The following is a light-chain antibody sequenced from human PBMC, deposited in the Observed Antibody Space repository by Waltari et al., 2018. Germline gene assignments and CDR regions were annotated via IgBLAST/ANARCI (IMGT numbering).Light chain of an antibody. V-gene: IGKV4-1*01. J-gene: IGKJ1*01. CDR1: QSVLSSSNNKNY. Sequence: DIVMTQSPDSLAVSLGERATINCKSSQSVLSSSNNKNYLSWYQHKPPQPPKLLIYWASSREHGVPDRCSGSASGTAFTLTISSLQADDVAVYYCHQYDRSPPWTFGQGTKVEIK. CDR3: HQYDRSPPWT. CDR2: WAS.